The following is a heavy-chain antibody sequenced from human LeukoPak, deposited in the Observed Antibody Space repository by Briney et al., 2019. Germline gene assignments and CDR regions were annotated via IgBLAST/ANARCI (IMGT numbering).Heavy chain of an antibody. J-gene: IGHJ2*01. Sequence: GGSLRLSCAASGFTFSSYDMHWARQAKGKGLEWVSAIGTAGDTYYPGSVKGRFTISRENAKNSLYLQMNSLRAGDTAVYCCARDRNTDWYFDLWGRGTLVTVSS. CDR3: ARDRNTDWYFDL. V-gene: IGHV3-13*04. CDR1: GFTFSSYD. CDR2: IGTAGDT.